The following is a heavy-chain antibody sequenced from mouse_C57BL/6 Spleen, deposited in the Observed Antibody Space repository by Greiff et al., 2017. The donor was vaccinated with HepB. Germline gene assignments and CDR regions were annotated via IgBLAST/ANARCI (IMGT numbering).Heavy chain of an antibody. V-gene: IGHV1-82*01. D-gene: IGHD1-1*01. CDR1: GYTFSSYW. CDR2: IYPGDGDT. CDR3: ADGGGSGRSQFAY. Sequence: QVQLQQSGPELVKPGASVKISCKASGYTFSSYWMNWVKQRPGKGLEWIGRIYPGDGDTNYNGKFKGKATLTADKSSSTAYMQLSPLTSEDSAVYFCADGGGSGRSQFAYWGQGTPVTVSA. J-gene: IGHJ3*01.